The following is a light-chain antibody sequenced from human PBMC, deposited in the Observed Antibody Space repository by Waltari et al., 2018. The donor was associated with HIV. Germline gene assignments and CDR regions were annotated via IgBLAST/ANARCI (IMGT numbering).Light chain of an antibody. CDR3: QSYDSSLTAVI. CDR1: TSNIETPYD. Sequence: QSVLTQPPSVSGAPGQSVSISCTGTTSNIETPYDVHWYQQLPGAAPKLLVNGNNKRPPGVPARFSGSKSGTSASLAITGLQSEDEAFYYCQSYDSSLTAVIFGGGTKLTVL. CDR2: GNN. V-gene: IGLV1-40*01. J-gene: IGLJ2*01.